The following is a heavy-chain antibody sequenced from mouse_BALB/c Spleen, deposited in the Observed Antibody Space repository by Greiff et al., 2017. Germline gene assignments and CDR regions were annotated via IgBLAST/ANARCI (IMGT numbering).Heavy chain of an antibody. V-gene: IGHV5-6-5*01. J-gene: IGHJ3*01. CDR2: ISSGGST. D-gene: IGHD1-2*01. Sequence: DVKLVESGGGLVKPGGSLKLSCAASGFTFSSYAMSWVRQTPEKRLEWVASISSGGSTYYPDSVKGRFTISRDNARNILYLQMSSLRSEDTAMYYCARGGINTTATWFAYWGQGTLVTVSA. CDR1: GFTFSSYA. CDR3: ARGGINTTATWFAY.